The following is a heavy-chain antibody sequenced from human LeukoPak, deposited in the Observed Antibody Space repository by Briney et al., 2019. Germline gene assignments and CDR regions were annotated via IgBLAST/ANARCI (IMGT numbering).Heavy chain of an antibody. D-gene: IGHD6-13*01. CDR2: ISWNSGSI. J-gene: IGHJ4*02. V-gene: IGHV3-9*01. CDR1: GFTFDDYA. Sequence: GGSLRLSCAASGFTFDDYAMHWVRQAPGKGLEWVSGISWNSGSIGYADSVKGRFTISRDNAKNSLYLQMNSLRAEDTALYYCAKDLAISVGAGSTFDSWGQGTLVTVSS. CDR3: AKDLAISVGAGSTFDS.